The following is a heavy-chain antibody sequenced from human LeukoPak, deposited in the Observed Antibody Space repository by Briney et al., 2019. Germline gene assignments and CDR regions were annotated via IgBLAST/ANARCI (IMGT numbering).Heavy chain of an antibody. CDR2: ISAYNGNT. Sequence: ASVKVSCKASGYPLTDYYVHWVRQAPGQGLEWMGWISAYNGNTNYAHKLQGRVTMTTDTSTSTAYMELRSLRSDDTAVYFCARNIVGATSGLLDYWGQGTLVTVSS. J-gene: IGHJ4*02. CDR1: GYPLTDYY. D-gene: IGHD1-26*01. CDR3: ARNIVGATSGLLDY. V-gene: IGHV1-18*04.